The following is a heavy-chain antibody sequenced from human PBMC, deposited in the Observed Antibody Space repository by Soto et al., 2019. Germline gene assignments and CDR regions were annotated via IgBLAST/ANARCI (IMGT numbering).Heavy chain of an antibody. CDR1: GFTFCSYA. CDR2: ISGSGGST. J-gene: IGHJ4*02. Sequence: PAGSLRLSCAASGFTFCSYAMSWARQTTGKGLEWVSAISGSGGSTYYADSVKGRFTISRDNSKNTLYLQMNSLRAEDTAVYYCAKEMGYSYGPFGYWGQGTLVTVSS. V-gene: IGHV3-23*01. D-gene: IGHD5-18*01. CDR3: AKEMGYSYGPFGY.